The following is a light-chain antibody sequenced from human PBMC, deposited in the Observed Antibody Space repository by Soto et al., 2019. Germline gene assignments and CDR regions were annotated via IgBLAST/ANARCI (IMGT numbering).Light chain of an antibody. J-gene: IGKJ1*01. CDR3: MQGTQSAWT. Sequence: DLVMSQSPLSLIVTLGQPASISCRSSESLVFADGNTYLHWVQQRPGQSPRRLIYNVSNRGSGVPDRFTGSGSGTYFTLKISRVEAEDVGGYYCMQGTQSAWTVGRGTKGEI. CDR1: ESLVFADGNTY. V-gene: IGKV2-30*01. CDR2: NVS.